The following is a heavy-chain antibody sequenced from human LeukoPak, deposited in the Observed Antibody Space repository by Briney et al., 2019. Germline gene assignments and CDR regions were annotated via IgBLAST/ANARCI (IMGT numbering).Heavy chain of an antibody. Sequence: GGSLRLSCAASGFTFSNYWMSWVRQAPGKGLEWVANIKQDRSEKYYVDSVKGRFTISRDNAKNLLYLQMDSLRVDDTAIYYCARDPRTVRIWGQGTLVTVSS. CDR1: GFTFSNYW. CDR2: IKQDRSEK. J-gene: IGHJ4*02. CDR3: ARDPRTVRI. V-gene: IGHV3-7*01. D-gene: IGHD1-1*01.